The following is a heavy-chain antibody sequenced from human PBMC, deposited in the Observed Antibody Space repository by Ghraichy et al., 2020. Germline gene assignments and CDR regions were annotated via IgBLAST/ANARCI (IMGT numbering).Heavy chain of an antibody. V-gene: IGHV3-23*01. J-gene: IGHJ4*02. CDR2: ISGSGGST. D-gene: IGHD1-7*01. CDR1: GFTFSSYA. CDR3: AKGYNWNCWSTFDY. Sequence: GGSLRLSCAASGFTFSSYAMSWVRQAPGKGLEWVSGISGSGGSTYYADSVKGRFTISRDNSKNTLYLQMNSLRAEDTAVYYCAKGYNWNCWSTFDYWGQGTLVTVSS.